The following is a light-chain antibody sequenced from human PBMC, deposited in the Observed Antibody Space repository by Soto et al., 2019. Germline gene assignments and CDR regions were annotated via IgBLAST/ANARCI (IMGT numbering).Light chain of an antibody. Sequence: CSLTLPASVSGSPGQSIASSFTRTTSDVGGYNYVSWYQQHPGKVPNLLIHEVSNRPSGVSNRFSGSKSGNTASLTISGLQAEDEADYYCVSKTSTISYVFGTGTKGIV. CDR3: VSKTSTISYV. J-gene: IGLJ1*01. V-gene: IGLV2-14*01. CDR2: EVS. CDR1: TSDVGGYNY.